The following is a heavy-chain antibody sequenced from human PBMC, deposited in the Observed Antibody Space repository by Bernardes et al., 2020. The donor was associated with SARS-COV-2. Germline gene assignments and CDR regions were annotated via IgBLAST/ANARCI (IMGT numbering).Heavy chain of an antibody. D-gene: IGHD1-26*01. V-gene: IGHV3-33*01. CDR3: AREGVGATYYFDY. CDR2: IWYDGSNK. J-gene: IGHJ4*02. Sequence: GGSLRLSCAASGFTFSSYGMHWVRQAPGKGLEWVVVIWYDGSNKYYADSVKGRFTISRDNSKNTLYLQMNSLRAEDTAVYYCAREGVGATYYFDYWGQGTLVTVSS. CDR1: GFTFSSYG.